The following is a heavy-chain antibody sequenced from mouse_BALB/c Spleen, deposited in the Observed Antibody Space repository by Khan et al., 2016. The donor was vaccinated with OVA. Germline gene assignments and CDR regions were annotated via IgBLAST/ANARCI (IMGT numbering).Heavy chain of an antibody. Sequence: VQLQQSGTVLARPGASVKMSCKASGYTFTSYWMHWVKQRPGQGLEWIGGIFPGNNDTNYNQKIKGRAKLTAVTSASTANMELNSLTNEDSAVYYCTRARYGAFAYWGQGTLVTVSA. V-gene: IGHV1-5*01. CDR2: IFPGNNDT. CDR1: GYTFTSYW. J-gene: IGHJ3*01. CDR3: TRARYGAFAY. D-gene: IGHD1-1*01.